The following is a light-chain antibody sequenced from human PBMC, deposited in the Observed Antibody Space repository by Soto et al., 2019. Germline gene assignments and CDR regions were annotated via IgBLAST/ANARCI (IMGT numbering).Light chain of an antibody. CDR3: QHSYSTPST. V-gene: IGKV1-39*01. CDR2: AAS. Sequence: DIQMTQSPSSLSASVGDRVTITCRASQSISSYLNWYQQKPGKAPKLLIYAASSLQSGVPSRFSGSRSGTDFTLTISSLQPEDFATYYCQHSYSTPSTFGQGTKVEIK. CDR1: QSISSY. J-gene: IGKJ1*01.